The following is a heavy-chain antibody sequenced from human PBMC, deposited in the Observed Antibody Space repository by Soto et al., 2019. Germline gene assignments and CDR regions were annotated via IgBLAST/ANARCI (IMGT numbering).Heavy chain of an antibody. J-gene: IGHJ6*02. CDR3: ARARKSIAARPDYYYYGMDV. Sequence: PGVSLRLSFASSGFTFSSYWMRWLRQSPAQAVEWVANIKQDGSEKYYVDSVKGRFTISRDNAKNSLYLQMNSLRAEDTAVYYCARARKSIAARPDYYYYGMDVWGQGNTVTGSS. V-gene: IGHV3-7*03. CDR1: GFTFSSYW. D-gene: IGHD6-6*01. CDR2: IKQDGSEK.